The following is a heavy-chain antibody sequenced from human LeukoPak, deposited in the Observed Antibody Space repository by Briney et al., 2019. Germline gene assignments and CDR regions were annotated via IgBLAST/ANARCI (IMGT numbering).Heavy chain of an antibody. Sequence: PGGSLRLSCAASGFTFSSYAMHWVRQAPGKGLEWVAVISYDGSNKYYADSVKGRFTISRDNSKNTLYLQMNSLRAEDTAVYYCARDPGYYDSSGYLLDFDYWGQGTLVTVSS. D-gene: IGHD3-22*01. CDR3: ARDPGYYDSSGYLLDFDY. CDR1: GFTFSSYA. J-gene: IGHJ4*02. CDR2: ISYDGSNK. V-gene: IGHV3-30-3*01.